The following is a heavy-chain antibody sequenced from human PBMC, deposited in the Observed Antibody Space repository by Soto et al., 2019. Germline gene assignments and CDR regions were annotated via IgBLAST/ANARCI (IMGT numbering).Heavy chain of an antibody. Sequence: GGSLRLSCAASGFTFSSYAMHWVRQAPGKGLEWVAVISYDGSNKYYADSVKGRFTISRDNSKNTLYLQMNSLRAEDTAVYYCARGATGYSSSLGRGYWGQGTLVTVSS. D-gene: IGHD6-13*01. CDR2: ISYDGSNK. V-gene: IGHV3-30-3*01. J-gene: IGHJ4*02. CDR1: GFTFSSYA. CDR3: ARGATGYSSSLGRGY.